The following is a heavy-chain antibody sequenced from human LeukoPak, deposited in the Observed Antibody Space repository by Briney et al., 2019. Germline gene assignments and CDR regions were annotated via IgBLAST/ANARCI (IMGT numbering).Heavy chain of an antibody. V-gene: IGHV4-4*02. Sequence: PSGTLSLTCAVSGGSISSSYWWSWVRQPPGKGLEWIGEMYHSGSTNYNPSLKSRVTISLDNSKNQSSLKLSSVTAADTAVYYCATNSGWRFDYWGQGTLVTVSS. CDR3: ATNSGWRFDY. CDR2: MYHSGST. CDR1: GGSISSSYW. J-gene: IGHJ4*02. D-gene: IGHD6-19*01.